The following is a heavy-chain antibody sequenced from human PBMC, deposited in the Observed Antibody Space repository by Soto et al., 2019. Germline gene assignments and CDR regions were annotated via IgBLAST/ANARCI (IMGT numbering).Heavy chain of an antibody. CDR3: ASRHYGMDV. V-gene: IGHV3-21*01. J-gene: IGHJ6*02. Sequence: EVELVESGGGLVKPGGSLRLSCAASGFTFSSYSRNWVRQAPGKGLEWVSSITSSSSYIYYADSVKGRFTISRDNAKNSLYLQMNSLRAEDTAVYYCASRHYGMDVWGQGTTVTVSS. CDR1: GFTFSSYS. CDR2: ITSSSSYI.